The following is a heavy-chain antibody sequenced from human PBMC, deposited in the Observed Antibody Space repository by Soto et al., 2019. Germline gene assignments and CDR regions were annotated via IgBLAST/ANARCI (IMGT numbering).Heavy chain of an antibody. CDR1: GYTFTGYY. J-gene: IGHJ3*02. CDR2: INPNSGGT. Sequence: ASVKVSCKASGYTFTGYYMHWVRQAPGQGLEWMGWINPNSGGTNYAQKFQGWVTRTRDTSISTAYMELSRLGSDDTAVYYGARVGVGYAFDIWGQGTMVTVSS. V-gene: IGHV1-2*04. CDR3: ARVGVGYAFDI. D-gene: IGHD2-15*01.